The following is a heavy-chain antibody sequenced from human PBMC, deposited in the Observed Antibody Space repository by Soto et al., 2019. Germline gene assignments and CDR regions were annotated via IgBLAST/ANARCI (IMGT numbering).Heavy chain of an antibody. V-gene: IGHV3-23*01. D-gene: IGHD6-19*01. CDR3: AKPIPAIAVGGTVY. CDR2: ISGSGDST. CDR1: GFTFSSYA. Sequence: GWSLRLSCAASGFTFSSYAMSWVRQAPGKGLEWVSAISGSGDSTYYADSVKGRFTISRDNSKNTLDLQMNSLRAEDTAVYYCAKPIPAIAVGGTVYWGQGILVTVSS. J-gene: IGHJ4*02.